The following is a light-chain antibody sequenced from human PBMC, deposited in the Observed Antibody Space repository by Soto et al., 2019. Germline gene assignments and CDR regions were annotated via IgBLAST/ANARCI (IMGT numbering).Light chain of an antibody. Sequence: QSALTQPRSVSGSPGQSVTISCTGTNSDAGTYNYVSWYQQHPGKAPKLIIYDVTKRPSGVPDRFSGSKSGNTASLTISGLQAEDEADYYCSSYTISTTLVVFGGGTKVTVL. J-gene: IGLJ2*01. CDR1: NSDAGTYNY. CDR3: SSYTISTTLVV. V-gene: IGLV2-11*01. CDR2: DVT.